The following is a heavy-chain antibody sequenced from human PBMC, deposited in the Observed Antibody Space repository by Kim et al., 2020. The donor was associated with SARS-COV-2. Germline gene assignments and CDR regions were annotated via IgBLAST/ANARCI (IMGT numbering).Heavy chain of an antibody. CDR3: ARHDYRTNPAYFCCFDV. Sequence: GGSLRLSCAASGFVFSSYGMHWVRQAPGKGLEWVAAIWDDGSGKYYSDSVKGRFTISRDNSKNTLFLQMNSLRAEDTAVYYCARHDYRTNPAYFCCFDVWGRGTSVLVSS. D-gene: IGHD2-2*01. CDR2: IWDDGSGK. V-gene: IGHV3-33*01. J-gene: IGHJ6*02. CDR1: GFVFSSYG.